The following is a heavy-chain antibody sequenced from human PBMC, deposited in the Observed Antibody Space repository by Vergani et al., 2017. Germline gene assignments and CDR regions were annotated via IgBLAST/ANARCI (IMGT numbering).Heavy chain of an antibody. CDR2: IDPSDSYT. J-gene: IGHJ4*02. Sequence: EVQLVQSGAEVKKPGESLRISCKGSGYSFTSYWISGVRQMPGKGLEWRGRIDPSDSYTNYSPSFQGHVPISADKSISTAYLQWSSLKASDTAMYYCARSRDSSGYYYVDFDYWGQGTLVTVSS. CDR1: GYSFTSYW. CDR3: ARSRDSSGYYYVDFDY. D-gene: IGHD3-22*01. V-gene: IGHV5-10-1*03.